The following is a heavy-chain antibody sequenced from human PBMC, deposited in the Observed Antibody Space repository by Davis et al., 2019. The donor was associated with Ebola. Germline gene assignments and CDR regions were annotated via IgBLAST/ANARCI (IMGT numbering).Heavy chain of an antibody. D-gene: IGHD3-10*01. CDR1: GYTFTSYG. V-gene: IGHV1-69*05. J-gene: IGHJ5*02. CDR3: ARDHSLLWFRELVS. CDR2: IIPIFGTA. Sequence: SVKVSCKASGYTFTSYGISWVRQAPGQGLEWMGGIIPIFGTANYAQKFQGRVTMTRDASTSTVYMELSSLRSEDTAVYYCARDHSLLWFRELVSWGQGTLVTVSS.